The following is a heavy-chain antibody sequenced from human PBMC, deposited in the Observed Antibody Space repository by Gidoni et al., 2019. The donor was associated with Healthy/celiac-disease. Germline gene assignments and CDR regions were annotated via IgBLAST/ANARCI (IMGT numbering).Heavy chain of an antibody. Sequence: QVQLVESGGGVVQPGRSLRLSCAASGFTFSSYAMHWVRQAPGKGLEWVAVISYDGSNKYYADSVKGRFTISRDNSKNTLYLQMNSLRAEDTAVYYCARDGDYYDSSGYQGYWGQGTLVTVSS. CDR2: ISYDGSNK. CDR3: ARDGDYYDSSGYQGY. V-gene: IGHV3-30-3*01. J-gene: IGHJ4*02. D-gene: IGHD3-22*01. CDR1: GFTFSSYA.